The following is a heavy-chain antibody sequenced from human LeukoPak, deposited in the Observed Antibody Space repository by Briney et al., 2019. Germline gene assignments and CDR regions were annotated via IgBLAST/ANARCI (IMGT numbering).Heavy chain of an antibody. V-gene: IGHV3-49*03. J-gene: IGHJ4*02. Sequence: GGSLRLSCTASGFTFGDYAMSWFRQAPGKGLEWVGFIRSRAYGGTTEYAASVKGRFTISRDDSKSIAYLQMNSLKTEDTAVYYCTRDREARSGGRYFDYWGQGTLVTASS. CDR1: GFTFGDYA. CDR3: TRDREARSGGRYFDY. CDR2: IRSRAYGGTT. D-gene: IGHD1-26*01.